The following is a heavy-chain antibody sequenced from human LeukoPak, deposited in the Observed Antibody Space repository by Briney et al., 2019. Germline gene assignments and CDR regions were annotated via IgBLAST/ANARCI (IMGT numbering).Heavy chain of an antibody. CDR3: ARSWAAKCELPVQFDS. Sequence: PSDTLSLTCTVSGGSMNNYYWNWIRQSPKKGLEWIGFVFSRGTPNFNPSFKSRRTMSIDTSRNQFSLRLTSMTAADTAVYFCARSWAAKCELPVQFDSWGQRRLVTVSS. V-gene: IGHV4-4*07. CDR1: GGSMNNYY. CDR2: VFSRGTP. J-gene: IGHJ4*02. D-gene: IGHD1-7*01.